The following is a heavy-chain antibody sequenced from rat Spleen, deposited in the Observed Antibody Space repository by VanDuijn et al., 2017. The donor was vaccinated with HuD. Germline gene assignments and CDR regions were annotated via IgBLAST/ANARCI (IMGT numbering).Heavy chain of an antibody. CDR3: TTPFVTVAATSHYFDY. J-gene: IGHJ2*01. CDR1: GFSLSNYG. CDR2: IWGNGNT. V-gene: IGHV2-13*01. D-gene: IGHD1-2*01. Sequence: QVQLKESGPGLVQPSQTLSLTCTVSGFSLSNYGVIWVRQPPGKGLEWMGVIWGNGNTNYNSVLKSRLSISRDTSKSQVFLRMNSLQTEDTAIYFCTTPFVTVAATSHYFDYWGQGVMVTVSS.